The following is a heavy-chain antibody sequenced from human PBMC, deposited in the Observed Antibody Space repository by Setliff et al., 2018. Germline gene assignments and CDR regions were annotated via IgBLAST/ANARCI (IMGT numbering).Heavy chain of an antibody. V-gene: IGHV3-7*01. CDR2: INQDASEK. CDR3: AKDWNPSTYWYTDYFDS. Sequence: PGGSLRLSCAASGFIFGNSWMSWVRQPPGKGLEWVANINQDASEKDYVDSVKGRFTISRDNARNSLYLQMNSLRAEDTAMYYCAKDWNPSTYWYTDYFDSWGQGTLVTVSS. CDR1: GFIFGNSW. D-gene: IGHD2-2*01. J-gene: IGHJ4*02.